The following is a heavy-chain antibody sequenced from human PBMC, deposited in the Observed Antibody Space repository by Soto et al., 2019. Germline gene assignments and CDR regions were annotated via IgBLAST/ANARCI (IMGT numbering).Heavy chain of an antibody. Sequence: GESLKISCKGSGYSFTSYWISWVRQMPGKGLEWMGRIDPSDSYTNYSPSFQGHVTISADKSISTAYLQWSSLKASDTAMYYCARNLRLGELSLLPHYYYGMDVWGQGTTVTVS. V-gene: IGHV5-10-1*01. CDR1: GYSFTSYW. CDR2: IDPSDSYT. D-gene: IGHD3-16*02. J-gene: IGHJ6*02. CDR3: ARNLRLGELSLLPHYYYGMDV.